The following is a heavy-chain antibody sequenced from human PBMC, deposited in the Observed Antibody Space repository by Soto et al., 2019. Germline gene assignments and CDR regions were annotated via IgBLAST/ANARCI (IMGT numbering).Heavy chain of an antibody. D-gene: IGHD2-2*01. CDR1: GFTFSTYT. Sequence: GGSLRLSCVASGFTFSTYTMSWVRQTPGEGLEWVSVISGSAGSSGPSYADSVQGRFSISRDNARNTLYLQMNSLRGEDTAMYYCAKASCSTANCYVPEYWGQGTRVTVSS. CDR3: AKASCSTANCYVPEY. V-gene: IGHV3-23*01. CDR2: ISGSAGSSGP. J-gene: IGHJ4*02.